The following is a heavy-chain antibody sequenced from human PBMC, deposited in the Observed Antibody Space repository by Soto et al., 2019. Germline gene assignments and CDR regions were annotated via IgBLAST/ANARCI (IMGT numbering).Heavy chain of an antibody. V-gene: IGHV4-39*01. CDR1: CGSIGGSNYF. Sequence: SETLSLTCTFSCGSIGGSNYFFCGIRHSPGTGLEWLGTIYSSGTTYYNPSLKSRVTISLDMSKNQFSLKLSSVTAADTAVYYCARTFKQNWAFAGMDVWGQGTTVTVSS. D-gene: IGHD7-27*01. CDR2: IYSSGTT. CDR3: ARTFKQNWAFAGMDV. J-gene: IGHJ6*02.